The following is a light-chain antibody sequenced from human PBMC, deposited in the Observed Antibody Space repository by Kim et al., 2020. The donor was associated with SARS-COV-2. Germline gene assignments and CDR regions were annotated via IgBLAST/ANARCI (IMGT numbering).Light chain of an antibody. CDR1: SLRSYY. J-gene: IGLJ2*01. CDR3: NSRDSNDNVV. Sequence: ALGQTVRITAQGDSLRSYYATWYQQKPGQAPIVVIYGKNNRPSGIPDRFSGSSSGNTASLTITGTQAGDEADYYCNSRDSNDNVVFGGGTKLTVL. CDR2: GKN. V-gene: IGLV3-19*01.